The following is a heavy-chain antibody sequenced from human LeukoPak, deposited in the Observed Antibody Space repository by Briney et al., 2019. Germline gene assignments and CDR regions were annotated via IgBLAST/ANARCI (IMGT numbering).Heavy chain of an antibody. CDR2: ISGSGGST. D-gene: IGHD2-15*01. CDR3: AKVSGGSSLPAYFDY. Sequence: PGGSLRLSCGASGLTFSSYAMSWVRLAPGKGLEWVSAISGSGGSTSYADSVKGRFTISRDNSKNTLYLQMNNLRAEDTAVYYCAKVSGGSSLPAYFDYWGQGTLVTVSS. CDR1: GLTFSSYA. J-gene: IGHJ4*02. V-gene: IGHV3-23*01.